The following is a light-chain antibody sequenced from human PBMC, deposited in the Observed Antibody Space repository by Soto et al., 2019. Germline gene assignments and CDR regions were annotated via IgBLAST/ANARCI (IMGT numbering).Light chain of an antibody. J-gene: IGKJ2*01. CDR2: AAS. V-gene: IGKV1-39*01. CDR3: QQRYTTPPYS. CDR1: QSIGNF. Sequence: IPMTQSPSSLSASVGDRVTITCRASQSIGNFLNWYQQRPGKAPKLLIYAASSLESGVPSRFTARASGTEFTLTISSLQPEDSATYYCQQRYTTPPYSFGQGTKLEIK.